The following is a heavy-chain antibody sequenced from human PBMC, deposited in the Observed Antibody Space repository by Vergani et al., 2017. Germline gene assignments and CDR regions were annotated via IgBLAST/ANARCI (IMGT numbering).Heavy chain of an antibody. D-gene: IGHD2-15*01. CDR1: GESISSGSHY. CDR2: IHTGGRT. V-gene: IGHV4-61*02. Sequence: QVKLQESGPGLLKPSQTLSLTCTVSGESISSGSHYWSWIRQPAGKGPEWIGHIHTGGRTDLNPSFKSRVSISVDTSKSHFSLKLNSVTVADTAVYYCARSRPYCTSGSCPAIWGQGTLVTVSS. CDR3: ARSRPYCTSGSCPAI. J-gene: IGHJ4*02.